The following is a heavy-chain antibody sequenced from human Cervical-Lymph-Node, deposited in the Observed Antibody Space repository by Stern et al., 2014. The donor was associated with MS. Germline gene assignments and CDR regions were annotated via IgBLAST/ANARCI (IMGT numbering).Heavy chain of an antibody. V-gene: IGHV1-46*03. CDR3: TRVQRERRALDPFDP. CDR1: GFSFTTHY. D-gene: IGHD1-1*01. Sequence: QVQLVQSGAEVKKPGASVNVSCEASGFSFTTHYMHWIRQAPGAGLEWGGIISPNTGTTSYARQFQGRVIITRDTSTSTIYMELTGLRSEDTALYFCTRVQRERRALDPFDPWGQGTLVTVSS. J-gene: IGHJ5*02. CDR2: ISPNTGTT.